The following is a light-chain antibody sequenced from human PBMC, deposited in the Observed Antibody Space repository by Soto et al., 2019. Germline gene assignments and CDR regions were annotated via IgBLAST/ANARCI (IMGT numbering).Light chain of an antibody. CDR1: SGDIGAYDY. V-gene: IGLV2-14*01. CDR3: FSSTTNSTHV. J-gene: IGLJ1*01. CDR2: EVH. Sequence: QSGLTHPGSLSGSPGQSITISCTGTSGDIGAYDYVSWGQQHPGKGPKLMSSEVHNRPSGVSNRCSGSKSGNTAYLTISGLQVEDEADSSRFSSTTNSTHVFGNGTXVTV.